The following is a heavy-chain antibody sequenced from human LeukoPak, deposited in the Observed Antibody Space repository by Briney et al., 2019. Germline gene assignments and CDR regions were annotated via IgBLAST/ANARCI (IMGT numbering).Heavy chain of an antibody. D-gene: IGHD1-1*01. CDR2: IYSGGST. CDR1: GFTVSSNY. Sequence: GGSLRLSCAASGFTVSSNYMSWVRQAPGKGLEWVSVIYSGGSTYYADSVKGRFTISRDNSKNPLYLQMNSLSAEDTAVYYCARCQSWKNFDYWGQGTLVTVSS. J-gene: IGHJ4*02. V-gene: IGHV3-66*01. CDR3: ARCQSWKNFDY.